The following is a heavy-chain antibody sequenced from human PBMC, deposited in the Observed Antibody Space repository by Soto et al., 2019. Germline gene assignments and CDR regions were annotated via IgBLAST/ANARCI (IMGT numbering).Heavy chain of an antibody. CDR2: IYYSGST. CDR1: GGSISSYY. D-gene: IGHD3-10*01. J-gene: IGHJ1*01. V-gene: IGHV4-59*08. Sequence: PSETLSLTCTVSGGSISSYYWCWIRQPPGKGLEWIGYIYYSGSTNYNPSLNSRVTISVDTSKNRFSLKLSSVTAADTAVYYCARTKSLSGSYSNCHRYPLAYCGQGSLVPVAS. CDR3: ARTKSLSGSYSNCHRYPLAY.